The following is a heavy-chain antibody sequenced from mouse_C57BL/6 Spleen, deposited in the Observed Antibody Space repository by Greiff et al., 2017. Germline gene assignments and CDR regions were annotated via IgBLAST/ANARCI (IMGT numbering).Heavy chain of an antibody. CDR1: GFTFSDYY. CDR3: ARDGVLRTYAMDY. J-gene: IGHJ4*01. CDR2: INYDGSST. Sequence: DVKLVESEGGLVQPGSSMKLSCTASGFTFSDYYMAWVRQVPEKGLEWVANINYDGSSTYYLDSLKSRFIISRDNAKNLLYLQMSSLKSESTATYYCARDGVLRTYAMDYWGQGTSVTVSS. V-gene: IGHV5-16*01. D-gene: IGHD1-1*01.